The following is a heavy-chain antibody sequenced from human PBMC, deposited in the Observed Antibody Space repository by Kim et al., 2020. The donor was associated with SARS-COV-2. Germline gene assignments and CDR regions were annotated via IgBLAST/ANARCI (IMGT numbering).Heavy chain of an antibody. Sequence: SGPTLVNPTQTLTLTCTFSGFSLSTTGMCVSWIRQPPGKALEWLARIDWADDEYYKTSLKTRLTISKDTSKNQVVLTMTNMDPVDTATYYCARSFNMVRGVPSPGYGMDVWGQGTTVTVSS. CDR2: IDWADDE. D-gene: IGHD3-10*01. CDR3: ARSFNMVRGVPSPGYGMDV. CDR1: GFSLSTTGMC. V-gene: IGHV2-70*11. J-gene: IGHJ6*02.